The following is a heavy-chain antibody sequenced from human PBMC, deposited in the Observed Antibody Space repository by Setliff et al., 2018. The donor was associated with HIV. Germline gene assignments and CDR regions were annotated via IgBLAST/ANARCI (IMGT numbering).Heavy chain of an antibody. Sequence: ASVKVSCKASGYTFTGYYMHWVRQAPGQGLEWLGWINPNNGVTNYAQNFQGRVTMTRDTSISTAYMEVSSLRSDDTAVYYCAREGSPIYYFDYWSQGTLVTVSS. J-gene: IGHJ4*02. CDR3: AREGSPIYYFDY. CDR2: INPNNGVT. CDR1: GYTFTGYY. V-gene: IGHV1-2*02. D-gene: IGHD3-10*01.